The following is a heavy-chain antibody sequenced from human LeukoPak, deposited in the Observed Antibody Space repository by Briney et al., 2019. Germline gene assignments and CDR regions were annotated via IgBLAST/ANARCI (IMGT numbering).Heavy chain of an antibody. Sequence: PGGSLRLSCAASGFTFSSYEMNWVRQAPGKGLEWVSYISSSGSTIYYADSVKGRFTISRDNAKNSLYLQMNSLRAEDTAVYYCARVVAYCSSTSCYVYFDYWGQGTLVTVSS. D-gene: IGHD2-2*01. J-gene: IGHJ4*02. CDR1: GFTFSSYE. CDR2: ISSSGSTI. CDR3: ARVVAYCSSTSCYVYFDY. V-gene: IGHV3-48*03.